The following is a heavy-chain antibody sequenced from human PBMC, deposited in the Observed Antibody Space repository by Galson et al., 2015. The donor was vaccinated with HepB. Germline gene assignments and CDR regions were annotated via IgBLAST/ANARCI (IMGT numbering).Heavy chain of an antibody. CDR1: GFAFGNYG. Sequence: SLRLSCAASGFAFGNYGMHWVRQAPGKGLELMALIWKDGSKKHYADSLKGRFRISRDNTKNTLFLEADSLRAEDTAVYYCAREAATITVAALEYWGQGVLVTVSS. D-gene: IGHD6-19*01. J-gene: IGHJ4*02. CDR3: AREAATITVAALEY. CDR2: IWKDGSKK. V-gene: IGHV3-33*01.